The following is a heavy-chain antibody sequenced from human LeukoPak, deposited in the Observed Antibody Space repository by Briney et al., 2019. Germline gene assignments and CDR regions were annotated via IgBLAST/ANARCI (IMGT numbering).Heavy chain of an antibody. CDR1: GYTFTSYG. V-gene: IGHV1-18*01. D-gene: IGHD1-26*01. CDR2: ISAYNGNT. J-gene: IGHJ6*02. CDR3: ARDRGSYSNYYYYGMDV. Sequence: TSVKVSCKASGYTFTSYGISWVRQAPGQGLEWMGWISAYNGNTNYAQKLQGRVTMTTDTSTSTAYVELRSLRSDDTAVYYCARDRGSYSNYYYYGMDVWGQGTTVTVSS.